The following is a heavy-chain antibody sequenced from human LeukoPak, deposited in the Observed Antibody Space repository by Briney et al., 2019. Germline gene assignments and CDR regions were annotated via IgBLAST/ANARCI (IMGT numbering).Heavy chain of an antibody. CDR3: ARYSGSYSGFDY. CDR2: INPNSGGT. V-gene: IGHV1-2*06. CDR1: GYTFTGYY. D-gene: IGHD1-26*01. Sequence: GASVKVSCKASGYTFTGYYMHWVRQAPGQGLEWMGRINPNSGGTNYAQKFQGRVTMTRDTSISPAYMELSRLRSDDTAVYYCARYSGSYSGFDYWGQGTLVTVSS. J-gene: IGHJ4*02.